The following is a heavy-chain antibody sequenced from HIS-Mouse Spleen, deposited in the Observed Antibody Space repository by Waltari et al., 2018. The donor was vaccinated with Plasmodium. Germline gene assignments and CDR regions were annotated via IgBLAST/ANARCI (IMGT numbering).Heavy chain of an antibody. Sequence: EVQLVESGGGLVQPGGSLRLPCAATGFTFSSYWMSWVRQAPGKGLEWVANIKQEGSEKYYVDSVKGRFTISRDNAKNSLYLQMNSLRAEDTAVYYCASSWYWYFDLWGRGTLVTVSS. J-gene: IGHJ2*01. D-gene: IGHD6-13*01. CDR3: ASSWYWYFDL. CDR2: IKQEGSEK. CDR1: GFTFSSYW. V-gene: IGHV3-7*01.